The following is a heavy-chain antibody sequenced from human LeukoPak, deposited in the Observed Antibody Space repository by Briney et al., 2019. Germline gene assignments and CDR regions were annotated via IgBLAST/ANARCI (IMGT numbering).Heavy chain of an antibody. J-gene: IGHJ3*02. V-gene: IGHV3-23*01. CDR3: ARTHMYNWNDVGAFDI. CDR2: ISGSGGST. Sequence: PGGSLRLXCAASGFTYSSYAMSWVRQAPGKGLEWVSAISGSGGSTYYADSVKGRFTISRDNSKNTLYLQMNSLRAEDTAVYYCARTHMYNWNDVGAFDIWGQGTMVTVSS. CDR1: GFTYSSYA. D-gene: IGHD1-1*01.